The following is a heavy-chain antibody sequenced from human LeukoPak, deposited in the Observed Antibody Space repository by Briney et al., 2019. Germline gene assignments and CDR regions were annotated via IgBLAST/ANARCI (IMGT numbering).Heavy chain of an antibody. CDR1: GYTFTGYY. J-gene: IGHJ4*02. CDR2: INPNNGAT. V-gene: IGHV1-2*06. CDR3: TRETGSYHGNDY. D-gene: IGHD1-26*01. Sequence: ASVKVSCKASGYTFTGYYMHWVRQAPGQGLEWMGRINPNNGATNYAQKLQGRVTITGDTSISTAYMELSSLRSDDTAVYYCTRETGSYHGNDYWGQGTLVTVSS.